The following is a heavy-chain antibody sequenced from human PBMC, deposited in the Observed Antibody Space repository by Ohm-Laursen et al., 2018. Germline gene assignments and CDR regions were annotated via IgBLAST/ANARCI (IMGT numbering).Heavy chain of an antibody. CDR1: EFTFSDYS. Sequence: SLRLSCTASEFTFSDYSMTWIRQAPGKGLVWVSRVNPEGTSTTYADSVKGRFTISRDNAKDMLYLQMNGLRVEDTAVYYCARGPPFYCTGGSCYSHYFHYWGQGTLVTASS. V-gene: IGHV3-74*01. CDR3: ARGPPFYCTGGSCYSHYFHY. CDR2: VNPEGTST. J-gene: IGHJ4*02. D-gene: IGHD2-15*01.